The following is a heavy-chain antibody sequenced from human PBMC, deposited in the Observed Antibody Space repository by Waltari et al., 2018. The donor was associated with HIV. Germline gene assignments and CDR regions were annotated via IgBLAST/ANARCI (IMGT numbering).Heavy chain of an antibody. V-gene: IGHV3-30*18. Sequence: QVQLVESGGGVVQPGRSLRLSCAASGFTFSSYGMHWVRQAPGKGLEWVAVISYDGSSKYYADSVKGRFTISRDNSKNALYLQMNSLRAEDTAVYYCAKDLLRGLGLELRYYYYGMDVWGQGTTVTVSS. CDR2: ISYDGSSK. CDR1: GFTFSSYG. D-gene: IGHD1-7*01. CDR3: AKDLLRGLGLELRYYYYGMDV. J-gene: IGHJ6*02.